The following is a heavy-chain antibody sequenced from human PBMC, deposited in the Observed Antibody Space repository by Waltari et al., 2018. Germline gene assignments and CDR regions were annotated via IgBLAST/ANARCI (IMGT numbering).Heavy chain of an antibody. CDR3: AREGGDRIPSVATPTFDY. V-gene: IGHV1-2*06. Sequence: GQGLEWMGRISPYNGATHYAQRFQDRVTMAGDTSASTVSMELSSLTSDDTAVYYCAREGGDRIPSVATPTFDYWGQGTLVTVSS. J-gene: IGHJ4*02. D-gene: IGHD2-2*02. CDR2: ISPYNGAT.